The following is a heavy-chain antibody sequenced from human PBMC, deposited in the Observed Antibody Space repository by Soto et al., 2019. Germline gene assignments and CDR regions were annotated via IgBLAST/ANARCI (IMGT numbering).Heavy chain of an antibody. CDR1: GFTFSSYG. Sequence: QVQLVESGGGVVQPGRSLRLSCAASGFTFSSYGMHWVRQAPGKGLEWVAVISYDGSKKYYADSVKGRFTISRDNSRNMLYVKMNSLRAEDTAVYYCAKDRGNLRFLEWLTGFDYWGQGTLVTVSS. D-gene: IGHD3-3*01. V-gene: IGHV3-30*18. CDR2: ISYDGSKK. J-gene: IGHJ4*02. CDR3: AKDRGNLRFLEWLTGFDY.